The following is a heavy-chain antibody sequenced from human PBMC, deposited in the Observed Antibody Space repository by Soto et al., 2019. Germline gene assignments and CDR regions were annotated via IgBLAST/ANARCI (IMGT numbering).Heavy chain of an antibody. V-gene: IGHV1-69*13. CDR2: LIPIFGTA. CDR1: GGTFSSYA. CDR3: AGRNVYVDTAMVKYSSGWSYYYYYGMDV. D-gene: IGHD5-18*01. Sequence: SVKVSCKASGGTFSSYAISWVRQAPGQGHEWMGGLIPIFGTANYAQKFQGRVTITADESTSTAYMELSSLRSEDTAVYYCAGRNVYVDTAMVKYSSGWSYYYYYGMDVWGQGTTVTVSS. J-gene: IGHJ6*02.